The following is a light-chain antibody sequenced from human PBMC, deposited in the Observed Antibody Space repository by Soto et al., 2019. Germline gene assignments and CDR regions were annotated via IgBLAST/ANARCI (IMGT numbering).Light chain of an antibody. Sequence: DIQMTQSPSTLSASVGDRVTITCRASQSISSWLAWYQQKPGKAPKLLIYDASSLESGVPSRFSGSGSGTEFTLTISSLQPDDFAVYYCQQCGGSPLFSFGPGTRVDI. V-gene: IGKV1-5*01. CDR2: DAS. CDR3: QQCGGSPLFS. CDR1: QSISSW. J-gene: IGKJ3*01.